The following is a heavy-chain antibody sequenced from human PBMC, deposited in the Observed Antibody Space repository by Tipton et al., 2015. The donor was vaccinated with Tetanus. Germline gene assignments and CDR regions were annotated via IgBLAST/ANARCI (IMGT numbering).Heavy chain of an antibody. Sequence: GLVKPSETLSLTCAVYGGSFSGYYWSWIRQPPGKGLEWIGEINHSGSTNYNPSLKSRVTISVDTSKNQFSLKLSSVTAADTAVYYCARARVVAAASFDYWGQGTLVTVSS. D-gene: IGHD2-15*01. CDR1: GGSFSGYY. CDR2: INHSGST. CDR3: ARARVVAAASFDY. J-gene: IGHJ4*02. V-gene: IGHV4-34*01.